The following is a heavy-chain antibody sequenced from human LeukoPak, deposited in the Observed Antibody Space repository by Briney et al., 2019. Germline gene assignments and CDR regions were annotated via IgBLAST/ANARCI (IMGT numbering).Heavy chain of an antibody. V-gene: IGHV1-18*01. J-gene: IGHJ6*03. Sequence: ASVKVSCKASGDTFSRYAISWVRQAPGQGLEWMGGIIAYNGNTNYAQKLQGRVTMTTDTSTSTAYMELRSLRSDDTAVYYCARVPARPRYYYGSGSQYTYYYYMDVWGKGTTVTISS. CDR1: GDTFSRYA. D-gene: IGHD3-10*01. CDR3: ARVPARPRYYYGSGSQYTYYYYMDV. CDR2: IIAYNGNT.